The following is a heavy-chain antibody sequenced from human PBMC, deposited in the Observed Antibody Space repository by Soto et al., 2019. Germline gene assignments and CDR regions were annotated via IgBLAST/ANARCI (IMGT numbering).Heavy chain of an antibody. CDR2: IYFDGITT. V-gene: IGHV3-74*01. CDR3: ARGGAMGVDY. Sequence: GGSLSPSCTASGFTFNTHWMHWVRQAPGKGLGWVSRIYFDGITTNYADSVKGRLTVSRDNAKNTVYLHVNALRDEDTAVYYCARGGAMGVDYWGQGTLVTVSS. J-gene: IGHJ4*02. CDR1: GFTFNTHW. D-gene: IGHD1-26*01.